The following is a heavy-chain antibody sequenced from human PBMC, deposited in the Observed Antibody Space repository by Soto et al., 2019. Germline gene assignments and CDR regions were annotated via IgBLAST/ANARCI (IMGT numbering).Heavy chain of an antibody. CDR3: ARAPKTKFYYYDSSGYNYYFDY. J-gene: IGHJ4*02. Sequence: TLSLTCTVSGGSISSGGYYWSWIRQHPGKGLEWIGYIYYSGSTYYNPSLKSRVTISVDTSKNQFSLKLSSVTAADTAVYYCARAPKTKFYYYDSSGYNYYFDYWGQGTLVTVSS. D-gene: IGHD3-22*01. CDR1: GGSISSGGYY. V-gene: IGHV4-31*03. CDR2: IYYSGST.